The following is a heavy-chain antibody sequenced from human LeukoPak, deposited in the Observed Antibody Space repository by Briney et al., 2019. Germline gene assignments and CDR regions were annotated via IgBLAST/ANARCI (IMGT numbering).Heavy chain of an antibody. Sequence: SETLSLTCAVYGGSFSGYYWSWIRQPPGKGLEWIREINHSGSTNYNPSLKSRVTISVDTSKNQFSPKLSSVTAADTAVYYCARGRIAARPFDYWGQGTLVTVSS. CDR2: INHSGST. V-gene: IGHV4-34*01. J-gene: IGHJ4*02. D-gene: IGHD6-6*01. CDR3: ARGRIAARPFDY. CDR1: GGSFSGYY.